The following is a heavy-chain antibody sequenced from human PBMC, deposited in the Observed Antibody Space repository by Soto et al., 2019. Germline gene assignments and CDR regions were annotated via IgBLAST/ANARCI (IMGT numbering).Heavy chain of an antibody. J-gene: IGHJ3*02. CDR3: VRESYPAKAFDI. D-gene: IGHD2-2*01. CDR1: GFTFSNYN. CDR2: IRSRSIDM. V-gene: IGHV3-21*01. Sequence: EVQLVESGGGLVKPGESLRLSCAASGFTFSNYNINWVRQAPGKGLEWVSSIRSRSIDMYYADSVKGRFTISRDDAKNSLSLQMNGLGAEDTAVYFCVRESYPAKAFDIWGQGTMVTVSS.